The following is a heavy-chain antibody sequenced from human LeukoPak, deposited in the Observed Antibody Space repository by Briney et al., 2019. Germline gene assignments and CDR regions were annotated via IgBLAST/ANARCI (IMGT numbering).Heavy chain of an antibody. Sequence: SETLSLTCTVSGGSISSGGYYWSWIRQPPGKGLEWIGEINHSGSTNYNPSLKSRVTISVDTSKNQFSLKLSSVTAADTAVYYCARGRARTIFGVVTYQYYFDYWGQGTLVTVSS. J-gene: IGHJ4*02. CDR1: GGSISSGGYY. D-gene: IGHD3-3*01. CDR3: ARGRARTIFGVVTYQYYFDY. CDR2: INHSGST. V-gene: IGHV4-39*07.